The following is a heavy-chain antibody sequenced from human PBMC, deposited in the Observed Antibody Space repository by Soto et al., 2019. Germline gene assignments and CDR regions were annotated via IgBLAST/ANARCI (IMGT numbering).Heavy chain of an antibody. J-gene: IGHJ5*02. CDR1: GYSFTSYW. Sequence: GESLKISCKVSGYSFTSYWISWVRQMPGKGLEWMGRIDPIASYTNYSPSFQGHVTISAAKSISTAYLQWSSLKASDTAMYCCARLSPPYNWFDPWGQGTLVTVSS. V-gene: IGHV5-10-1*01. CDR3: ARLSPPYNWFDP. CDR2: IDPIASYT.